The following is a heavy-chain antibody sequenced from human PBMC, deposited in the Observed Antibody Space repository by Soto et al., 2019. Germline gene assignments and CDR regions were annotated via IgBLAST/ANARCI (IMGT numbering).Heavy chain of an antibody. J-gene: IGHJ6*02. Sequence: SETLSLTCTVSGGSISSSSYYWGWIRQPTGKGLEWIGSIYYSGSTYYNPSLKSRVTISVDTSKNQFSLKLSSVTAADTAVYYCARHKDYGDYLSYYYYYGMDVWGQGTTVT. D-gene: IGHD4-17*01. CDR3: ARHKDYGDYLSYYYYYGMDV. CDR1: GGSISSSSYY. V-gene: IGHV4-39*01. CDR2: IYYSGST.